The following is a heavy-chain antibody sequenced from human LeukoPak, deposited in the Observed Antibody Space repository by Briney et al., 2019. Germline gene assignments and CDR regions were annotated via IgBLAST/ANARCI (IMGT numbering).Heavy chain of an antibody. J-gene: IGHJ4*02. Sequence: GGSLRLSCAASGFTFSNAWMSWVRQAPGKGLEWVGRIKSKTDGGTTDYAAPVKGRFTISRDDSKNTLYLQMYSLKTEDTAVYYCTTDSGGLRLGELSQNWGQGTLVTVSS. D-gene: IGHD3-16*02. CDR1: GFTFSNAW. CDR3: TTDSGGLRLGELSQN. CDR2: IKSKTDGGTT. V-gene: IGHV3-15*01.